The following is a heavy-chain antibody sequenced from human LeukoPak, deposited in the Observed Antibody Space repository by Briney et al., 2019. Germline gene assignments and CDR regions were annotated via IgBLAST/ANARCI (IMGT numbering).Heavy chain of an antibody. V-gene: IGHV3-74*01. J-gene: IGHJ4*02. Sequence: PGGSLRLSCAASGFSFSTYLMHWVRQAPGKGLVWVSRISDDGRSTDYAESVKGRFTISRDNAKNTLYLQMNSLRVEDTGIYYCTRIRRGSLTSVDYWGQGTLVTVSS. CDR2: ISDDGRST. CDR1: GFSFSTYL. CDR3: TRIRRGSLTSVDY. D-gene: IGHD1-26*01.